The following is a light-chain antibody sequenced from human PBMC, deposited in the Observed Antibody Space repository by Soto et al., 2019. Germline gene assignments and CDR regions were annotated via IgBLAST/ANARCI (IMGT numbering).Light chain of an antibody. CDR3: QQDYNLPPFT. J-gene: IGKJ3*01. Sequence: PGERVTLSCRASQSVSSSYLTWYQQKPGQAPRLLTYGASTRATSIPARFSGSGSGTDFTLTISSLQPEDFAVYYCQQDYNLPPFTFGPGTKVDIK. CDR1: QSVSSSY. V-gene: IGKV3D-7*01. CDR2: GAS.